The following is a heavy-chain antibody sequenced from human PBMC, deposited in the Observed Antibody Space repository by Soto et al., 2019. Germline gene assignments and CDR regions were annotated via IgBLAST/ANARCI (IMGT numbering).Heavy chain of an antibody. CDR3: ARHHHIVLVPAAISWFDP. Sequence: PSETLSLTCTVSGGSISSGGYYWSWIRQHPGKGLEWIGYIYYSGSTYYNPSLKSRVTISVDTSKNQFSLKLSSVTAADTAVYYCARHHHIVLVPAAISWFDPWGQGTLVTVSS. CDR2: IYYSGST. V-gene: IGHV4-39*01. D-gene: IGHD2-2*01. CDR1: GGSISSGGYY. J-gene: IGHJ5*02.